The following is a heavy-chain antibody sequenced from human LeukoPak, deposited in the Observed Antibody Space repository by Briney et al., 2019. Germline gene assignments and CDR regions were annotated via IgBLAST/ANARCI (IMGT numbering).Heavy chain of an antibody. J-gene: IGHJ4*02. CDR2: IYYSGST. CDR1: GGSVSSGNYY. V-gene: IGHV4-61*01. Sequence: SETLSLTCTVSGGSVSSGNYYWSWIRQPPGKGLEWIGYIYYSGSTNYNPSLKSRVTISLDTSKNQFSLKLTSVTAADTAVYYCARDGGYGDYSDYWGQGTLVTVSS. D-gene: IGHD4-17*01. CDR3: ARDGGYGDYSDY.